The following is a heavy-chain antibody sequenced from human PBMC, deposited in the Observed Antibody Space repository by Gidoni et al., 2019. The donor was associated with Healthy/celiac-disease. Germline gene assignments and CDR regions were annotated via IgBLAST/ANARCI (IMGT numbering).Heavy chain of an antibody. J-gene: IGHJ6*02. V-gene: IGHV4-31*03. D-gene: IGHD3-22*01. CDR2: IYYSGRT. CDR1: GGSISSGGYY. CDR3: AAHSSGYGCYYYYGMDV. Sequence: QVQLQESGPGLVKPSQTLSLTCTVSGGSISSGGYYWGWLRQHPGKVMEWIGYIYYSGRTYDNPSHKSRGTISVDTSKNQFSLKLSSVTAADTAVYYCAAHSSGYGCYYYYGMDVWGQGTTVTVSS.